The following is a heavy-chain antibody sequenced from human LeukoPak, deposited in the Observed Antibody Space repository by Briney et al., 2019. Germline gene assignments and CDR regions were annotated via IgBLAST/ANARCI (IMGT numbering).Heavy chain of an antibody. V-gene: IGHV4-34*01. CDR2: IDHSGST. CDR3: ARGNRPYGEHEAFDI. J-gene: IGHJ3*02. Sequence: TSETLSLTCAVYDESFSSYYCSWIRQPPRKGLEWIGEIDHSGSTNYNPSLQSRVTISVDTSKNQFSLKVSSVSAADTAVYYCARGNRPYGEHEAFDIWGHGTTVTVSP. D-gene: IGHD3-10*01. CDR1: DESFSSYY.